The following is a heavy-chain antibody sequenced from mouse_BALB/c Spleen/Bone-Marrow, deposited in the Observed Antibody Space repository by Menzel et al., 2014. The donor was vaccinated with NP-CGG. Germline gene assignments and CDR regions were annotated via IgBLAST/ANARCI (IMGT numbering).Heavy chain of an antibody. J-gene: IGHJ3*01. CDR2: IDPYNGDT. CDR1: GYAFTIYN. Sequence: EVQLQQSGPELVKPGASVKLSCKASGYAFTIYNIYWVKQSHGKSLEWIGYIDPYNGDTNYNQKFKVKATLTVDKSSSTAYMHLNSLTSEDSAVYYCASCGNYEAWFAYWGQGTLVTVSA. D-gene: IGHD2-1*01. V-gene: IGHV1S135*01. CDR3: ASCGNYEAWFAY.